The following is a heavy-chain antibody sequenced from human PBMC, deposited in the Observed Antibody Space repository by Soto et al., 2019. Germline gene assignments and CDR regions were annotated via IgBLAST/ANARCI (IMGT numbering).Heavy chain of an antibody. CDR3: ARSIILYCSSTSCYAGWFDP. CDR1: GGSISSYY. CDR2: IYYSGST. Sequence: QVQLQESGPGLVKPSETLSLTCTVSGGSISSYYWSWIRQPPGKGLEWIGYIYYSGSTNYNPSLKSRVTISVDTPKNQFSLKLSSVTAADTAVYYCARSIILYCSSTSCYAGWFDPWGQGTLVTVSS. D-gene: IGHD2-2*01. J-gene: IGHJ5*02. V-gene: IGHV4-59*01.